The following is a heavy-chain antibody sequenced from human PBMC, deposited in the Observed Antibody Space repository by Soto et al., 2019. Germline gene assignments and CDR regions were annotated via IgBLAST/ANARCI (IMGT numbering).Heavy chain of an antibody. J-gene: IGHJ6*03. CDR1: GGSISSYY. CDR3: ARLLGRELYGYYYYYMDV. D-gene: IGHD1-7*01. V-gene: IGHV4-59*08. Sequence: PSETLSLTCTVSGGSISSYYWSWIRQPPGKGLEWIGYIYYSGSTNYNPSLKSRVTISVDTSKNQFSLKLSSVTAADTAVYYCARLLGRELYGYYYYYMDVWGKGTTVTVSS. CDR2: IYYSGST.